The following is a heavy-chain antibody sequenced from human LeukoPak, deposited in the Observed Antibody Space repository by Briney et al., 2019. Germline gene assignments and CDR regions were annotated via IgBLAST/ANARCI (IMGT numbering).Heavy chain of an antibody. V-gene: IGHV4-59*01. J-gene: IGHJ5*02. Sequence: SETLSLTCTVSGGSISSYYWSWIRQPPGKGLEWIGYIYYSGSTNYNPSLKSRVTISVDTSKNQFSLKLSSVTAADTAVYYCARVIGAGGDWFDPWGQGTLVPSPQ. CDR2: IYYSGST. CDR1: GGSISSYY. D-gene: IGHD1-26*01. CDR3: ARVIGAGGDWFDP.